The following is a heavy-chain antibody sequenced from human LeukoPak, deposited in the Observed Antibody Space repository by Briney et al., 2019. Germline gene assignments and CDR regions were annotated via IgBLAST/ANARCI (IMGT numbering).Heavy chain of an antibody. V-gene: IGHV4-39*07. CDR2: IYYSGTT. D-gene: IGHD5-18*01. J-gene: IGHJ5*02. Sequence: PSETLSLTCTMSGGSISSSPYYWGWIRQPPGKGLEWIGSIYYSGTTHYNPSLESRVTISVDTSKNQFSLKLASMTAADTAIYYCAKGAGGFSYYNWFDPWGQGTLVTVSS. CDR3: AKGAGGFSYYNWFDP. CDR1: GGSISSSPYY.